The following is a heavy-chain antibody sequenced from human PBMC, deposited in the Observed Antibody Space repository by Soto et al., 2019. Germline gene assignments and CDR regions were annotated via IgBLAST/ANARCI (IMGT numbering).Heavy chain of an antibody. CDR1: GYTCIGYD. CDR2: INPNSGGT. V-gene: IGHV1-2*04. CDR3: ARFGFSYYRMDV. D-gene: IGHD3-10*01. J-gene: IGHJ6*02. Sequence: GSVKVACKASGYTCIGYDMHWVRQAPGQGLEWMGWINPNSGGTNYAQKFQGWVTMTRDTSISTAYMELSRLRSDDTAVYYCARFGFSYYRMDVSCQGTTATVCS.